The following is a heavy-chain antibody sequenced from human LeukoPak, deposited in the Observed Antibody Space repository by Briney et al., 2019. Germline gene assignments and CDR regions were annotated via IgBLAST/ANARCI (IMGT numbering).Heavy chain of an antibody. D-gene: IGHD5-18*01. CDR1: GFTFSSYS. J-gene: IGHJ4*02. CDR3: AREGTSMVSFDY. Sequence: GGSLRLSCAASGFTFSSYSMNWVRQAPGKGLEWVSSISSSSSYIYYADSVKGRFTISRDNAKNSLYLQMNSLRAEDTAVYYCAREGTSMVSFDYWGQGTLVTVSS. V-gene: IGHV3-21*01. CDR2: ISSSSSYI.